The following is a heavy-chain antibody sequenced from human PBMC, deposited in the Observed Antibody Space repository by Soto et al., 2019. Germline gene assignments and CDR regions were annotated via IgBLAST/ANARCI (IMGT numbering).Heavy chain of an antibody. D-gene: IGHD6-13*01. CDR1: GFTFSSYG. V-gene: IGHV3-33*01. CDR2: IWYDGSNK. Sequence: QVQLVESGGGVVQPGRSLRLSCAASGFTFSSYGMHWVRQAPGKGLEWVAVIWYDGSNKYYADSVKGRFTISRDNSKNTLYLQMNSLRAEDTAVYYCARDEVEAAAGPNFDSWGQGTLVTVSS. CDR3: ARDEVEAAAGPNFDS. J-gene: IGHJ4*02.